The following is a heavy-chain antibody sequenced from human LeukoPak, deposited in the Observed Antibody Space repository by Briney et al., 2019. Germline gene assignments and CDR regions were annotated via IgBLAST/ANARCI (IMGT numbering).Heavy chain of an antibody. V-gene: IGHV3-7*03. CDR2: IKQDGSEK. J-gene: IGHJ6*02. CDR1: GFTFSSYW. CDR3: AKALAHPGNYYYYGMDV. D-gene: IGHD2-15*01. Sequence: GGSLRLSCAASGFTFSSYWMSWVRQAPGKGLEWVANIKQDGSEKYYVDSVKGRFTISRDNSKNTLYLQMNSLRAEDTAVYYCAKALAHPGNYYYYGMDVWGQGTTVTVSS.